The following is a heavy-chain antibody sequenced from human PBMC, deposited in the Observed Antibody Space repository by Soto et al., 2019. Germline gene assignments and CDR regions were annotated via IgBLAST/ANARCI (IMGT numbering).Heavy chain of an antibody. V-gene: IGHV1-2*04. CDR1: GYTFTGYY. J-gene: IGHJ3*02. CDR2: INPNSGGT. Sequence: ASVKVSCKASGYTFTGYYMHWVRQAPGQGLEWMGWINPNSGGTNYAQKFQGWVTMTRDTSISTAYMELSRLRSDDTAVYYCARTSSGYYASDAFDIWGQGTMVTVSS. D-gene: IGHD3-22*01. CDR3: ARTSSGYYASDAFDI.